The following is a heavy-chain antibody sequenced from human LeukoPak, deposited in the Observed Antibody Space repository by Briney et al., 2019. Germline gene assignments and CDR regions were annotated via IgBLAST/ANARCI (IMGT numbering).Heavy chain of an antibody. Sequence: SETLSLTCAVYGGSFSGYYWSWIRQPPGKGLEWIGEINHSGSTNYNPSLKSRVTISVDTSKNQFSLKLGSVTAADTAVYYCASSRTIFGNWFDPWGQGTLVTVSS. CDR2: INHSGST. J-gene: IGHJ5*02. CDR3: ASSRTIFGNWFDP. D-gene: IGHD3-3*01. V-gene: IGHV4-34*01. CDR1: GGSFSGYY.